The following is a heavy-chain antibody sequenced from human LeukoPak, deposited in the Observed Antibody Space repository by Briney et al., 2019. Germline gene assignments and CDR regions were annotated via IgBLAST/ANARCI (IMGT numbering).Heavy chain of an antibody. D-gene: IGHD1-20*01. CDR2: ISSSGSTL. V-gene: IGHV3-11*01. CDR3: ARRRYNWNAIDY. J-gene: IGHJ4*02. CDR1: GFTFSSYA. Sequence: GGSLRLSCAASGFTFSSYAMSWFRQAPGKGLEWVSYISSSGSTLYYADSVKGRITISRDNAKNSLYLQMNSLRAEDTAVYYCARRRYNWNAIDYWGQGTLVTVSS.